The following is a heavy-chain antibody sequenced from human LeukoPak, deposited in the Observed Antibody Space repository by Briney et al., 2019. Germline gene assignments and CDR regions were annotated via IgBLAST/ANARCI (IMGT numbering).Heavy chain of an antibody. Sequence: AASVKVSCKASGYTFTSYYMHWVRQAPGQGLEWMGIINPSGGSTSYAQKFQGRVTMTRNTSISTAYMELSSLRSEDTAVYYCATAPYCGGDCYSRVNAFDIWGQGTMVTVSS. CDR3: ATAPYCGGDCYSRVNAFDI. D-gene: IGHD2-21*02. CDR2: INPSGGST. J-gene: IGHJ3*02. V-gene: IGHV1-46*01. CDR1: GYTFTSYY.